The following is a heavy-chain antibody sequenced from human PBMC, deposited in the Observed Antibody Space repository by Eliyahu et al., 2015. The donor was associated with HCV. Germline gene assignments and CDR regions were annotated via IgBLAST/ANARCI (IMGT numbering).Heavy chain of an antibody. D-gene: IGHD1/OR15-1a*01. J-gene: IGHJ4*02. CDR2: IIYSGGST. V-gene: IGHV3-23*01. Sequence: EVQLLQSGGGLVQPGGSLRLSCXASEFTFXNYAMSWVRXAPGKGLEWVSSIIYSGGSTHYADSVKGRFTISRDNSKNTLYLQMNSLRAEDTAVYYCAKGEHGVDYWGQGTLVTVSS. CDR3: AKGEHGVDY. CDR1: EFTFXNYA.